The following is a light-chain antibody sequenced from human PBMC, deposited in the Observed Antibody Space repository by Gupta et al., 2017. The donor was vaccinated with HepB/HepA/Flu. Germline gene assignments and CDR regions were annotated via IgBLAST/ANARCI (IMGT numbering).Light chain of an antibody. Sequence: QPPLTQPASGSGPRGQSTTLSCTGTSSDFGSYNYVSWSQQHPGNAPKVMIFDVSNRPSGVSNRFSGSKSGNTASLTISGLQAEDEADYYCSSKTSSNTFVFGTGTKVTVL. CDR2: DVS. J-gene: IGLJ1*01. V-gene: IGLV2-14*03. CDR3: SSKTSSNTFV. CDR1: SSDFGSYNY.